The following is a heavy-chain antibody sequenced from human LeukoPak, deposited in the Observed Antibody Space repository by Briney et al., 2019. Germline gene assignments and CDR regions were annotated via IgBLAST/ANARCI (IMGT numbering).Heavy chain of an antibody. CDR3: AKDRSCTGSSCNVGS. D-gene: IGHD2-2*01. Sequence: SQTLSLTCAISGDSVSSNNAVWAWIRQSPSTGLEWLGRTYYRSQWYSDYAGSVRSRININPDTSKNQFSLQLNSVTPEDTAVYYCAKDRSCTGSSCNVGSWGQGTMVTVSS. CDR1: GDSVSSNNAV. CDR2: TYYRSQWYS. J-gene: IGHJ3*01. V-gene: IGHV6-1*01.